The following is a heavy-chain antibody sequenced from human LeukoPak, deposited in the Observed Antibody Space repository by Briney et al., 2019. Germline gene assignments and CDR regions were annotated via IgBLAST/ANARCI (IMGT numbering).Heavy chain of an antibody. V-gene: IGHV3-9*01. J-gene: IGHJ4*02. CDR3: AKDPSDSPMYYFDY. CDR2: ISWNSGSI. CDR1: GFTFDDYA. Sequence: PGGSLRLSCAASGFTFDDYAMHWVRHAPGKGLEWVSGISWNSGSIGYADSVKGRFTISRDNAKNSLYLQMNSLRAEDTALYYCAKDPSDSPMYYFDYWGQGTLVTVSS.